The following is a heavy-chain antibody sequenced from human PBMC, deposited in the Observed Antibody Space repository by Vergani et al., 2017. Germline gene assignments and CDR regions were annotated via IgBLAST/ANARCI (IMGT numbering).Heavy chain of an antibody. J-gene: IGHJ4*02. V-gene: IGHV1-69*08. CDR1: GGTFSSYT. Sequence: QVQLVQSGAEVKKPGSSVKVSCKASGGTFSSYTISWVRQAPGQGLEWMGRIIPILGTTSYAQKFQGRVTILADESTSTAYMELSSLSSEDTAVYYCARSSGYYSYYFDFWGQGTLVTVSS. CDR2: IIPILGTT. CDR3: ARSSGYYSYYFDF. D-gene: IGHD3-22*01.